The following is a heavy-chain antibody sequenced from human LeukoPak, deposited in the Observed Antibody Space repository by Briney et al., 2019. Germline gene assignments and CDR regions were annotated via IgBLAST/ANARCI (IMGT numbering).Heavy chain of an antibody. J-gene: IGHJ6*03. D-gene: IGHD2-2*01. CDR3: AREVKDCSSTSCYRYYYYMDV. CDR2: FHVSEGT. V-gene: IGHV4-61*02. Sequence: SETLSLTCTVSGGSINSGSYYWNWIRQPAGKGLEWIGRFHVSEGTDYNPSLKSRVTISVDTSKNQFSLRLSSVTAADTAVYYCAREVKDCSSTSCYRYYYYMDVWGKGPRSPSP. CDR1: GGSINSGSYY.